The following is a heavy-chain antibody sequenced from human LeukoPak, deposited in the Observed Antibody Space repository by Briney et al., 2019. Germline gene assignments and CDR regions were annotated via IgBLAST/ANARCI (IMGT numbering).Heavy chain of an antibody. J-gene: IGHJ1*01. CDR1: GFTFRRSA. CDR2: ISGRGGDT. V-gene: IGHV3-23*01. Sequence: PGGSLRLSCAASGFTFRRSAMTWVRQVPGKGLEWVSTISGRGGDTDYADSVKGRFIISRDNAKNSLYLQMNSLRAEDTAVYYCANDDSSGYYFVLADHLYFQHWGQGTLVTVSS. CDR3: ANDDSSGYYFVLADHLYFQH. D-gene: IGHD3-22*01.